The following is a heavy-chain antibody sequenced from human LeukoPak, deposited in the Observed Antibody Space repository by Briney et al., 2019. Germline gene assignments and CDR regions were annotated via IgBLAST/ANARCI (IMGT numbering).Heavy chain of an antibody. CDR3: ARDRGEYYYYYYYMDV. D-gene: IGHD3-16*01. V-gene: IGHV3-48*03. J-gene: IGHJ6*03. Sequence: GRSLRLSCAASGFTFSSYEMNWVRQAPGKGLEWISYISASGTITHYADSVEGRFTISRDNAKNSLYLQMNSLRAEDTAVYYCARDRGEYYYYYYYMDVWGKGTTVTVSS. CDR1: GFTFSSYE. CDR2: ISASGTIT.